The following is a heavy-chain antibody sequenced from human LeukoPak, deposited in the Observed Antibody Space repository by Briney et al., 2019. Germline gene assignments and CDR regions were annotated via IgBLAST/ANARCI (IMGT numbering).Heavy chain of an antibody. CDR1: GFTFSSYS. V-gene: IGHV3-21*05. CDR2: ISSSSSYI. Sequence: PGGSLRLSCAASGFTFSSYSMNWVRQAPGKGLEWVSYISSSSSYIYYADSVKGRFTISRDNAKNSLYLQMNSLRAEDTAVYYCARATGTYYDFWSGPDYWGQGTLVTVSS. D-gene: IGHD3-3*01. CDR3: ARATGTYYDFWSGPDY. J-gene: IGHJ4*02.